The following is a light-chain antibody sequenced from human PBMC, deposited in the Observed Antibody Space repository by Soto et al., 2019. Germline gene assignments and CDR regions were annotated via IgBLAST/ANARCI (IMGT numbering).Light chain of an antibody. CDR1: QSVSNNY. V-gene: IGKV3-20*01. J-gene: IGKJ1*01. CDR2: GAS. Sequence: EIGLTQSPGTLPLSPRERATLSCRASQSVSNNYLAWYQQKPGQAPRPLIYGASNSATGHPDRFSGGGYGTDLTLTISRLGPEGFAVYYCKLYGSLGTLGQGTQVEIK. CDR3: KLYGSLGT.